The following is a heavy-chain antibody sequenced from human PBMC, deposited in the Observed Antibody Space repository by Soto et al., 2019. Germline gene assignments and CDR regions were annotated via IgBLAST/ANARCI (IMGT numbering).Heavy chain of an antibody. CDR1: GFTFSSYA. CDR3: AKGRRNYYYGMDV. Sequence: PGGSLRLSCASSGFTFSSYAMSWVRQAPGKGLEWVSAISGSGGSTYYADSVKGRFTISRDNSKNTLYLQMNSLRAEDTAVYYGAKGRRNYYYGMDVWGQGTTVTVSS. V-gene: IGHV3-23*01. J-gene: IGHJ6*02. CDR2: ISGSGGST.